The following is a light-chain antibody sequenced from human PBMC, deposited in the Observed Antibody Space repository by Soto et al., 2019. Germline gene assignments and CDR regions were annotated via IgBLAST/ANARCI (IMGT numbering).Light chain of an antibody. Sequence: EIVLTQSPGTLSLSPGERATLSCRASQSVSSSYLAWYQQKPGQAPRLLIYGASSRATGIPDRFSGSGSGTDFTLTISRLEPEDSAVYYCQQYRSPTGENTFGQGTKLEIK. CDR1: QSVSSSY. CDR2: GAS. J-gene: IGKJ2*01. V-gene: IGKV3-20*01. CDR3: QQYRSPTGENT.